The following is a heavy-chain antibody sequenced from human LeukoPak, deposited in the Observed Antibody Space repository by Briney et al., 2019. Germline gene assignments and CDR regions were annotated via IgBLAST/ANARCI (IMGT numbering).Heavy chain of an antibody. CDR3: TRTINSWFDP. V-gene: IGHV1-46*01. D-gene: IGHD3-9*01. CDR2: IRPTDGST. CDR1: GYTFINHY. J-gene: IGHJ5*02. Sequence: ASVKVSCKPSGYTFINHYIHWVRQAPGQGLEWMGVIRPTDGSTSYAQNFQGRLSMTSDTSTSRAYMELSSLRSEDTAIYYCTRTINSWFDPWGQGTPVTVSS.